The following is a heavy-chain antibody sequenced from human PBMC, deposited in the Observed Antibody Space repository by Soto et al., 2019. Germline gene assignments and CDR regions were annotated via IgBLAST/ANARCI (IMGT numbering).Heavy chain of an antibody. V-gene: IGHV3-7*01. J-gene: IGHJ4*02. Sequence: EVQLVESGGGLVRPGGSLRLSCAASGFSFSAYCFTWVRQTPGKGLEWVANINQDGSERYYVDSVKGRFTISRDNAGKSLYLQMNNLRAEDTAVYYCTRGGCSCKSYCSFDFWGQGTLVTVSS. D-gene: IGHD1-26*01. CDR1: GFSFSAYC. CDR2: INQDGSER. CDR3: TRGGCSCKSYCSFDF.